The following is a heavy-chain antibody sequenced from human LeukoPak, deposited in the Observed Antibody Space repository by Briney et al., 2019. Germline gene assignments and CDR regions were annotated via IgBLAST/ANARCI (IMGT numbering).Heavy chain of an antibody. J-gene: IGHJ4*02. CDR3: ARGSGWYLVPFDY. CDR2: IYYSGST. D-gene: IGHD6-19*01. V-gene: IGHV4-59*01. Sequence: PSETLSLTCTVSGGSISSYYWSWIRQPPGKGLEWIGYIYYSGSTNYNPSLKSRVTISVVTSKNQFSLKLSSVTAADTAVYYCARGSGWYLVPFDYWGQGTLVTVSS. CDR1: GGSISSYY.